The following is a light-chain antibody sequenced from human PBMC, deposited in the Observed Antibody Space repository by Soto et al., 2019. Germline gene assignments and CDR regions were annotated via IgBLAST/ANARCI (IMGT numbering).Light chain of an antibody. Sequence: QSALTQPASVSGSPGQSITISCTGTSSVVGGYNYVSWYQQHPGKAPKLMIDDVSNRPSGVSNRFSGSKSGNTASLTISGLQAEDEADYYCSSYTSSSTVVFGGGTKVTVL. J-gene: IGLJ2*01. CDR3: SSYTSSSTVV. CDR1: SSVVGGYNY. V-gene: IGLV2-14*01. CDR2: DVS.